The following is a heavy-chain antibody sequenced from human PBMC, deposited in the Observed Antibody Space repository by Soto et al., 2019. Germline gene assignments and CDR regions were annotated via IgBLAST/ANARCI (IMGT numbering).Heavy chain of an antibody. V-gene: IGHV1-18*04. D-gene: IGHD1-7*01. CDR3: VKSGGEAELLILDY. CDR1: GFTLTNYG. J-gene: IGHJ4*02. Sequence: QVQLVQSGVELKKTGASVKVSCQASGFTLTNYGITWVRQAPGQGLEWMGWISADNGNTNYAQKLPGRVTLTTDTSTNTVYMELRNLRSDDTAVDYCVKSGGEAELLILDYWGQGTRVTVS. CDR2: ISADNGNT.